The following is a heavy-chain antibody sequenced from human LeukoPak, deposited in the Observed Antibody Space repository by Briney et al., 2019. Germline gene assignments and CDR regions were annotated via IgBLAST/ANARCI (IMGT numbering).Heavy chain of an antibody. V-gene: IGHV3-30*03. Sequence: GGSLRLPCAASGFTFSSYGMHWVRQAPGKGLEWVAVISYDGSNKYYADSVKGRFTISRDNSKNTLYLQMNSLRAEDTAVYYCASPYCSGGSCYGYLYYYGMDVWGQGTTVTVSS. D-gene: IGHD2-15*01. J-gene: IGHJ6*02. CDR2: ISYDGSNK. CDR3: ASPYCSGGSCYGYLYYYGMDV. CDR1: GFTFSSYG.